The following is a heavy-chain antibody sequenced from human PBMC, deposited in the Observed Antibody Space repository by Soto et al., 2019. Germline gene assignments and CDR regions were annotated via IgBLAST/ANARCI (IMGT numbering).Heavy chain of an antibody. CDR1: GYTFTGYC. CDR2: ISAYNGNT. D-gene: IGHD2-15*01. Sequence: ASVKVSCKASGYTFTGYCMSWVRQAPGQGLEWMGWISAYNGNTNYAQKLQGRVTMTTDTSTSTAYMELRSLRSDDTAVYYCARDYAVVVVAATRGWFDPWGQGTLVTVSS. J-gene: IGHJ5*02. CDR3: ARDYAVVVVAATRGWFDP. V-gene: IGHV1-18*04.